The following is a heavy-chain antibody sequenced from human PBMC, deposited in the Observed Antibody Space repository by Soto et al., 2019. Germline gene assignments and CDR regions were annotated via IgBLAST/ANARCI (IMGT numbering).Heavy chain of an antibody. CDR2: IIPIFGPA. D-gene: IGHD3-22*01. J-gene: IGHJ4*02. CDR1: GGTFSSYA. V-gene: IGHV1-69*01. CDR3: AREGASGSHIGY. Sequence: QVQLVQSGAEVKKPGSSVKVSCKASGGTFSSYAISWVRQAPGQGLEGMGGIIPIFGPANSAQKFQGRVTITADESTSTAYMELSSLRSEDTAVYYCAREGASGSHIGYWGQGTLVTVSS.